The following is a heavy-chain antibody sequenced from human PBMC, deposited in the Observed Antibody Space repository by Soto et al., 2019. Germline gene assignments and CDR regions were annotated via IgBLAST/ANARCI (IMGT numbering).Heavy chain of an antibody. V-gene: IGHV1-69*12. Sequence: QVQLVQSGAEVAKPGSSVRVSCKASGGTFSNDSISWVRQAPGQGLEWMGGIIPMFATANYAKKFQDRVTIIADEFTSTVYVELSSLRSEDTALYYCARDPRKDNGDWYFDYWGQGTLVTVSS. J-gene: IGHJ4*02. CDR3: ARDPRKDNGDWYFDY. CDR2: IIPMFATA. D-gene: IGHD4-17*01. CDR1: GGTFSNDS.